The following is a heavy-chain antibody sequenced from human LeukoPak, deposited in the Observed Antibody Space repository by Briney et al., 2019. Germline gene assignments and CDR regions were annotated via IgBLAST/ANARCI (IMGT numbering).Heavy chain of an antibody. V-gene: IGHV4-4*02. J-gene: IGHJ3*02. CDR1: GGSISSSNW. CDR2: IYHSGST. Sequence: PSGTLSLTCAVSGGSISSSNWWSWVRQPPGKGLEWIGEIYHSGSTNYNPSLKSRVTISVDKSKNQFSLKLSSVTAADTAVYYCATSLYYYDRLAFDIWGQGTMVTVSS. D-gene: IGHD3-22*01. CDR3: ATSLYYYDRLAFDI.